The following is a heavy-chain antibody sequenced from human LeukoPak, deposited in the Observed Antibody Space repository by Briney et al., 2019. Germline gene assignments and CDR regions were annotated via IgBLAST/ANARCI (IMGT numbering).Heavy chain of an antibody. D-gene: IGHD4-17*01. CDR1: GYTFSSYA. Sequence: ASVKVSCKASGYTFSSYAMNWVRQAPGQVLEWRGWINTNTGNPTYAQGFTGRFVFSLDTSVSTAYLQISSLQAEDTAVYYCARSNNDGDYLGVGFDYWGQGTLVTVSS. CDR2: INTNTGNP. J-gene: IGHJ4*02. V-gene: IGHV7-4-1*02. CDR3: ARSNNDGDYLGVGFDY.